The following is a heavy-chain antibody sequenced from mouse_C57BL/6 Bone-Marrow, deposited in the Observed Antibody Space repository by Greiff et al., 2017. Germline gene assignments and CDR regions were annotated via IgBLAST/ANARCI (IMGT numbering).Heavy chain of an antibody. V-gene: IGHV5-6*01. CDR1: GFTFSSYG. CDR2: ISSGGSYT. J-gene: IGHJ1*03. Sequence: EVKLVESGGDLVKPGGSLKLSCAASGFTFSSYGMSWVRQTPDKRLEWVATISSGGSYTYYPDSVKGRFTISRDNAKNTLYLQMSSLKSEDTAMDYCARDGYWYFDVWGTGTTVTVSS. CDR3: ARDGYWYFDV.